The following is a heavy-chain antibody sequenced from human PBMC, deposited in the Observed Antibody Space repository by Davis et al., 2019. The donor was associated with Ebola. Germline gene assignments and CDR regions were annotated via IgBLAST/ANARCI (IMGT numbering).Heavy chain of an antibody. Sequence: PSETLFLTCTVSGGSVSSGTYYWSWIRQPPGKGLEWIGYISHSGSINFNPTLKSRVTISRDTSKNQFSLKLSSVTAADTAAYYCARDDPYYYDSSGYYPIGAFDIWGQGTMVTVSS. D-gene: IGHD3-22*01. CDR1: GGSVSSGTYY. CDR3: ARDDPYYYDSSGYYPIGAFDI. V-gene: IGHV4-61*01. J-gene: IGHJ3*02. CDR2: ISHSGSI.